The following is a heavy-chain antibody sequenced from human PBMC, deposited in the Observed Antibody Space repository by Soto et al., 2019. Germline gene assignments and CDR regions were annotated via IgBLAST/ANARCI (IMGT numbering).Heavy chain of an antibody. D-gene: IGHD5-12*01. CDR1: GFSFSSYA. CDR3: AKGSIEYSAAVDN. CDR2: ISARGGSS. V-gene: IGHV3-23*01. Sequence: VQLLESGGGLVQPGGSLRLSCAASGFSFSSYAMVWVRQAPAKGLEWVSVISARGGSSYFADSVKGRFTISRDNSKNVLSLEVNSLRADDTAIYFCAKGSIEYSAAVDNWGQGTLVLVSS. J-gene: IGHJ4*02.